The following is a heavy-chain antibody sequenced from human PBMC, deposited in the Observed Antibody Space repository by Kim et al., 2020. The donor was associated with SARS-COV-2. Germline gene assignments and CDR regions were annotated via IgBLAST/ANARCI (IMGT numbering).Heavy chain of an antibody. J-gene: IGHJ5*02. CDR3: ARESYGSGSGWFDP. D-gene: IGHD3-10*01. Sequence: VDSVKGRFTISRDNAKNSLYLQMNSLRAEDTAVYYCARESYGSGSGWFDPWGQGTLVTVSS. V-gene: IGHV3-7*04.